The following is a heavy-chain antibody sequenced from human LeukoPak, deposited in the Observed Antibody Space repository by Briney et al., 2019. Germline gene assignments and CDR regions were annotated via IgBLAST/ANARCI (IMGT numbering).Heavy chain of an antibody. CDR3: ARDRRIVGATPDAFDI. CDR1: GYTFTSYA. Sequence: ASVKVSCKASGYTFTSYAMHWVRQAPGQRLEWMGWINAGNGNTKYSQKFQGRVTITRDTSASTAYMELSSLRSEDTAVYYCARDRRIVGATPDAFDIWGQGTMVTVSS. J-gene: IGHJ3*02. D-gene: IGHD1-26*01. CDR2: INAGNGNT. V-gene: IGHV1-3*01.